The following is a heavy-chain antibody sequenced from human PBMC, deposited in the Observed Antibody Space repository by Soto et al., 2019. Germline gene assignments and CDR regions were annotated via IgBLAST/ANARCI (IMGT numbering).Heavy chain of an antibody. J-gene: IGHJ4*02. CDR3: VKDKGAAAGFDY. CDR1: GFTFSNNG. D-gene: IGHD6-13*01. CDR2: ISYEGSEK. V-gene: IGHV3-30*18. Sequence: PGGSLRLSCAASGFTFSNNGMHWVRQAPGKGLEWMGVISYEGSEKYYAGSVKGRFTISRDNSKNTLYLQMDTLRAEDTVIYYWVKDKGAAAGFDYWGQGILVTVSS.